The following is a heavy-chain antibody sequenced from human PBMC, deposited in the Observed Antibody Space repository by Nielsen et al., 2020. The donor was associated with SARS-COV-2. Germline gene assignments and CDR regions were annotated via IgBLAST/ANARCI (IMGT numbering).Heavy chain of an antibody. J-gene: IGHJ6*02. CDR2: IHYTGSA. CDR3: VRDTLAHGLDV. V-gene: IGHV4-31*03. Sequence: LRLSGSVSGDSIRNSRYYWTWVRQPPGRGPEWIGNIHYTGSANYSPSLKSRLSMSLEASRNQFSLSVKSMTAADSAEYYCVRDTLAHGLDVWGQGITVTVSS. CDR1: GDSIRNSRYY.